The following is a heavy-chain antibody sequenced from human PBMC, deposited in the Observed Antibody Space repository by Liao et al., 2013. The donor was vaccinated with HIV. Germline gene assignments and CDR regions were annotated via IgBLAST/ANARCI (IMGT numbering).Heavy chain of an antibody. CDR2: ISTSGNT. CDR3: ARDVVAYDTPYFDY. J-gene: IGHJ4*01. D-gene: IGHD3-22*01. V-gene: IGHV4-61*02. CDR1: GGSISSGSYY. Sequence: QVQLQESGPGLVKPSQTLSLMCTVSGGSISSGSYYWTWIRQPAGKGLEWLGRISTSGNTNYNPSLKSRVTMSVDMSKNQFSLKLSSVTAADTAVYYCARDVVAYDTPYFDYWGQGTQVTVSS.